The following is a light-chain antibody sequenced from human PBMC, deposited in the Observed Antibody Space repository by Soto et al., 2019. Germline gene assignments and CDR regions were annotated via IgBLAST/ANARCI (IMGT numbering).Light chain of an antibody. CDR3: AAWDDSLSGVL. J-gene: IGLJ7*01. V-gene: IGLV1-47*01. CDR1: VSNIGVNY. Sequence: QSLLTQPPSASGTPGQRLTISCSVSVSNIGVNYVYWYQQFPGTAPKLLIYRNNQRPSGVPDRFSGSKYGTSVSLAISGLRSEDEADYYCAAWDDSLSGVLFGGGTQLTVL. CDR2: RNN.